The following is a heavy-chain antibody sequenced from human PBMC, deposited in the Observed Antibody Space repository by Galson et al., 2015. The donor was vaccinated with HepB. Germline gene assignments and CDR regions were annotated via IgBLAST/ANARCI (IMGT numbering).Heavy chain of an antibody. CDR3: ARVVLSGSYWYFDF. J-gene: IGHJ4*02. V-gene: IGHV3-48*01. CDR1: GFTFSSFT. D-gene: IGHD1-26*01. Sequence: SLRLSCAASGFTFSSFTMNWVRQAPGKRLEWVSYISTTGTNIFYVDSVKGRFAVSRDNAKNSLYLQMNSLRAEDTANYYCARVVLSGSYWYFDFWGQGTLVTVSS. CDR2: ISTTGTNI.